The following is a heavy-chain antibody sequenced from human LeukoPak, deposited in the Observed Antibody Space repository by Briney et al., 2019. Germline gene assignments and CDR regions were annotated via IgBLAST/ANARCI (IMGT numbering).Heavy chain of an antibody. J-gene: IGHJ1*01. Sequence: PVKVSCKASGGTFSSYAISWVRQAPGQGLEWMGGIIPIFGTANYAQKFQGRVTITAGESTSTAYMGLSSLRSEDTAVYYCAREGIPAAIDTSKYFQHWGQGTLVTVSS. D-gene: IGHD2-2*02. CDR1: GGTFSSYA. V-gene: IGHV1-69*13. CDR2: IIPIFGTA. CDR3: AREGIPAAIDTSKYFQH.